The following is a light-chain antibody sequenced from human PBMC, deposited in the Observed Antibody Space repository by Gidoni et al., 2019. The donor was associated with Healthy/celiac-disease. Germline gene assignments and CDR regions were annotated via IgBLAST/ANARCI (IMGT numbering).Light chain of an antibody. CDR3: AAWDDSLSGPV. J-gene: IGLJ3*02. V-gene: IGLV1-47*01. CDR1: SSNIGSNY. CDR2: RNN. Sequence: QSVLTQPPSASGTPGQGVTISCSGSSSNIGSNYVYWYQQLPGTAPKLLSYRNNPRPSGVPDRFSGSKSGTSASLAISGLRSEDEADYYCAAWDDSLSGPVFGGGTKLTVL.